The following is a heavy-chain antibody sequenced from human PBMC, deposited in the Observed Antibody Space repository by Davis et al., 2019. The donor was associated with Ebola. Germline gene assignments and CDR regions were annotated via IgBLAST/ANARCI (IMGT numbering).Heavy chain of an antibody. CDR1: GGSISSYY. Sequence: SETLSLTCTVSGGSISSYYWSWIRQPPGKGLEWIGYIYYSGSTNYNPSLKSRVTISVDTSKNQFSLKLSSVTAADTAVYYCARAPGSVKDYWGQGTLVTVSS. CDR3: ARAPGSVKDY. J-gene: IGHJ4*02. V-gene: IGHV4-59*01. CDR2: IYYSGST. D-gene: IGHD4-11*01.